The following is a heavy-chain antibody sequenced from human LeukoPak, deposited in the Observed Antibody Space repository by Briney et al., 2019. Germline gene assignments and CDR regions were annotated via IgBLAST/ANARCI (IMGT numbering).Heavy chain of an antibody. Sequence: GGSLRLSCAASGFTVSNYWMHWVRQAPGKGLVWVSRINEDGSRTDHADTVRGRFTISRDSGKNTLYLQMNSLGAEDTAVYFCVRDFVGPVDPWGQGTQVTVSS. J-gene: IGHJ4*02. V-gene: IGHV3-74*01. CDR2: INEDGSRT. CDR1: GFTVSNYW. D-gene: IGHD2-21*01. CDR3: VRDFVGPVDP.